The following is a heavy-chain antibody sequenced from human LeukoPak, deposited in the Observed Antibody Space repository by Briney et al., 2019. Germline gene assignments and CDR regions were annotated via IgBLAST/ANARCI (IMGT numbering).Heavy chain of an antibody. CDR1: GFTFDGYA. V-gene: IGHV3-30*01. D-gene: IGHD1-26*01. CDR2: ISNDGSRI. J-gene: IGHJ4*02. CDR3: ARDLWGAGGSYSFDY. Sequence: GGSLRLSCAASGFTFDGYAMHWVRQAPVKGLEWVAVISNDGSRIYYADSAKGRFTVSRDNSKSTLYLQMNSLRDEDTAVYYCARDLWGAGGSYSFDYWGQGTLVTVSS.